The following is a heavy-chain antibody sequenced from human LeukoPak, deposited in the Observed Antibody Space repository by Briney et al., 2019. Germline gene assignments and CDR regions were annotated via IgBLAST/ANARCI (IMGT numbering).Heavy chain of an antibody. CDR3: ARSTRSGYYPDYYYYYCMDV. D-gene: IGHD3-3*01. V-gene: IGHV4-59*01. CDR2: IYYSGST. CDR1: GGSISSYY. J-gene: IGHJ6*02. Sequence: PSETLSLTCTVSGGSISSYYWSWIRQPPGKRLEWVGYIYYSGSTNYNPSLKSRVTISVDTSKNQFSLKLSSVTAADTAVYYCARSTRSGYYPDYYYYYCMDVWGQGTTVTVSS.